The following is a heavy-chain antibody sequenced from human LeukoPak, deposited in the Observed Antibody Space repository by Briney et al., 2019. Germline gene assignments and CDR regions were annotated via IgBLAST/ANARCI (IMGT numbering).Heavy chain of an antibody. D-gene: IGHD5-24*01. J-gene: IGHJ4*02. Sequence: SVKVSCKASGGTFSSYAISWVRQAPGQGLEWMGGIIPIFGTANYAQKFQGRVTITADESTSTAYMELRSLRSDDTAVYYCANGPDGYNTYWGQGTLVTASS. CDR2: IIPIFGTA. V-gene: IGHV1-69*01. CDR1: GGTFSSYA. CDR3: ANGPDGYNTY.